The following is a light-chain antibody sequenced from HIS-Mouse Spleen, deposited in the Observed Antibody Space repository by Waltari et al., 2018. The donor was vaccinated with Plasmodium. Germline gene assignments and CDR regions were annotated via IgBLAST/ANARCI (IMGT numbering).Light chain of an antibody. J-gene: IGKJ2*01. CDR2: DAS. CDR1: QSVSSY. V-gene: IGKV3-11*01. CDR3: QQRSNWLHT. Sequence: EIVLTQSPATLSLCPGERATLSCRASQSVSSYLAWYQQKPGQAPRLLIYDASNRATGIPARFSGSGSGTDVTLTISSLEPEDFAVYYCQQRSNWLHTLGQGTKLEIK.